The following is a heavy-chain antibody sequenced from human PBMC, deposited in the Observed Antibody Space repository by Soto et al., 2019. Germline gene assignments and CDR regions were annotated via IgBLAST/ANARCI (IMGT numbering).Heavy chain of an antibody. CDR2: ISFDGSTE. CDR1: GFTFISYA. V-gene: IGHV3-30-3*01. J-gene: IGHJ6*02. CDR3: ARSRHGSGSYTHFYYGLDV. Sequence: QVQLVESGGGVVQPGRSLRLSCAASGFTFISYAMHWVRQAPGKGLAWVAVISFDGSTEYYADSVKGRFTISRDTSKNTVYLQMNSLRSEDTAVYYCARSRHGSGSYTHFYYGLDVWGQGTTVTVSS. D-gene: IGHD3-10*01.